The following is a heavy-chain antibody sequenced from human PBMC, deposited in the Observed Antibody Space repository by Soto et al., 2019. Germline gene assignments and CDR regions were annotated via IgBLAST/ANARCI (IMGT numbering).Heavy chain of an antibody. Sequence: SETLSLTCAVYGGSFSGYYWSWIRQPPGKGLEWIGEINHSGSTNYNPSLKSRVTISVDTSKNQFSLKLSSVTAADTAVYYCVIGLFPLVRGVLGYCGQGTLVPVSS. J-gene: IGHJ1*01. CDR1: GGSFSGYY. CDR2: INHSGST. D-gene: IGHD3-10*01. V-gene: IGHV4-34*01. CDR3: VIGLFPLVRGVLGY.